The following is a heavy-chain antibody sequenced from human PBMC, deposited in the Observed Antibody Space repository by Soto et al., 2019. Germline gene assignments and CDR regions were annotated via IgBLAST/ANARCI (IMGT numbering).Heavy chain of an antibody. V-gene: IGHV4-34*01. J-gene: IGHJ4*02. CDR3: ARVMIPVIAVAGTGRGFVDD. Sequence: SETLSLTCAVYGGSFSGYYWSWIRQPPGKGLEWIGEINHSGSTNYNPSLKSRVTISVDTSKNQFSLKLSSVTAADTAVYYCARVMIPVIAVAGTGRGFVDDWGQGTLVTVSS. CDR2: INHSGST. D-gene: IGHD6-19*01. CDR1: GGSFSGYY.